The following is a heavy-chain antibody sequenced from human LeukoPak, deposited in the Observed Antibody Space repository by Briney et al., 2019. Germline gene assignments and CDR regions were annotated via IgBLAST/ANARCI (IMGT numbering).Heavy chain of an antibody. J-gene: IGHJ6*02. CDR2: IKEDGTDK. CDR1: AFTFSTYW. V-gene: IGHV3-7*05. D-gene: IGHD2/OR15-2a*01. CDR3: AYSTLSPAGGMDV. Sequence: GGSLRLSCAPSAFTFSTYWMSWVRQAPGKGLEWVANIKEDGTDKYYVDSVKGRFTISRGSAMNSVCLQMNSLRAEDTAVYYCAYSTLSPAGGMDVWGQGTTVTVSS.